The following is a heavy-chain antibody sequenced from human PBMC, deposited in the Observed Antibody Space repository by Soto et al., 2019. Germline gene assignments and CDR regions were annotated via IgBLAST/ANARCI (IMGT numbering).Heavy chain of an antibody. J-gene: IGHJ6*02. Sequence: AASVKVSCKASGYRFNDYYIHWVRQAPGQGLEWMGLINPTGGTTNYAQRFQGRVSMTRDTSTTTVYMELSSPRSEDTAVYYCARPVVVVVTAIPSYYYYNMDVWGQGTTVTVYS. D-gene: IGHD2-21*02. CDR1: GYRFNDYY. V-gene: IGHV1-46*02. CDR3: ARPVVVVVTAIPSYYYYNMDV. CDR2: INPTGGTT.